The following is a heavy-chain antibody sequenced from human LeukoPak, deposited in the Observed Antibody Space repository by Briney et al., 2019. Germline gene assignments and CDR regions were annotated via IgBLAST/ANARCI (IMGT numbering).Heavy chain of an antibody. J-gene: IGHJ4*02. CDR1: GGSISSGSYY. Sequence: PSETLSLTCTVSGGSISSGSYYWSWIRQPPGKGLEWIGYIYYSGSTNYNPSLKSRVTISVDTSKNQFSLKLSSVTAADTAVYYCARDFNGSGDLDYWGQGTLVTVSS. CDR2: IYYSGST. D-gene: IGHD3-10*01. V-gene: IGHV4-61*01. CDR3: ARDFNGSGDLDY.